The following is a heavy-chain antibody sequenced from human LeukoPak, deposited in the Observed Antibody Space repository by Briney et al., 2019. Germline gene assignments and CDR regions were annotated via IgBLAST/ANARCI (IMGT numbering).Heavy chain of an antibody. CDR3: ARAQQLAFPYYFDY. J-gene: IGHJ4*02. D-gene: IGHD6-13*01. V-gene: IGHV1-18*01. CDR2: ISAYNGNT. CDR1: GYTFTSYG. Sequence: APVKVSCKASGYTFTSYGISWVRQAPGQGLEWMGWISAYNGNTNYAQKLQGRVTMTTDTSTSTAYMELRSLRSDDTAVYYCARAQQLAFPYYFDYWGQGTLVTVSS.